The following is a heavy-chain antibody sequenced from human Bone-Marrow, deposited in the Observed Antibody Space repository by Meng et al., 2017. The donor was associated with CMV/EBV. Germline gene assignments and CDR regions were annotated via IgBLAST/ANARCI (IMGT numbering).Heavy chain of an antibody. Sequence: GESLKISCASSGFSFDDYAMSWVRQVPGKGLEWVSGLNWNGGTRAYADSVKGRFSISRDNAKNSLYLQMNSLRAEDTAVYYCARSYCSSTSCYGAFDIWGQGTMVTVSS. CDR2: LNWNGGTR. J-gene: IGHJ3*02. D-gene: IGHD2-2*01. V-gene: IGHV3-20*04. CDR3: ARSYCSSTSCYGAFDI. CDR1: GFSFDDYA.